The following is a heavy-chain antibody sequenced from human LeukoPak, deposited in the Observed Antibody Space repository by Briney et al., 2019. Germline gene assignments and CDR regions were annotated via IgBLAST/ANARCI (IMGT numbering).Heavy chain of an antibody. Sequence: SETLSLTCTVSGGSISSSSYYWGWIRQPPGKGLEWIGSIYYSGSTYYNPSLKSRVTISVDTSKNQFSLKLSSVTAADTAVYYCARDWVAARPDRPQYNWFDPWGQGTLVTVSS. V-gene: IGHV4-39*07. CDR3: ARDWVAARPDRPQYNWFDP. CDR2: IYYSGST. J-gene: IGHJ5*02. D-gene: IGHD6-6*01. CDR1: GGSISSSSYY.